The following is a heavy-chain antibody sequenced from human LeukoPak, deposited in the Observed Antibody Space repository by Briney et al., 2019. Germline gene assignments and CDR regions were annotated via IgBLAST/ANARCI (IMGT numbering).Heavy chain of an antibody. CDR2: INPSGGST. V-gene: IGHV1-46*03. J-gene: IGHJ5*02. Sequence: GASVKVSCKASGYTFTSYYMHWVRQAPGQGHEWMGIINPSGGSTSYAQKFQGRVTMTRDTSTSTVYMELSSLRSEDTAVYYCARADYDILTGYYNSWFDPWGQGTLITVSS. D-gene: IGHD3-9*01. CDR1: GYTFTSYY. CDR3: ARADYDILTGYYNSWFDP.